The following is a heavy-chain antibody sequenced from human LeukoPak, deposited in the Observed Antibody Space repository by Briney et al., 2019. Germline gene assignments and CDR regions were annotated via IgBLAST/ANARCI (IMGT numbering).Heavy chain of an antibody. CDR3: ARSYYDFWSGYYRPNWFDP. CDR2: INHSGST. J-gene: IGHJ5*02. CDR1: GGSFSGYY. Sequence: SETLSLTCAVYGGSFSGYYWSWIRQPPGKGLEWIGEINHSGSTNYNPSLKSRVTISVDTSKNQFSLKLSSVTAADTAVYYCARSYYDFWSGYYRPNWFDPWGQGTLVTVSS. V-gene: IGHV4-34*01. D-gene: IGHD3-3*01.